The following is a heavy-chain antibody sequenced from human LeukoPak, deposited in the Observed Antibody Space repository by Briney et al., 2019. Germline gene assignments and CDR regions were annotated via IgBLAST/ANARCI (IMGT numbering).Heavy chain of an antibody. CDR2: IYYSGST. D-gene: IGHD2-2*01. CDR3: ARGDKYCSSTSCSYNWFDP. J-gene: IGHJ5*02. V-gene: IGHV4-59*01. Sequence: SETLSLTCTVSGGSIGSYYWSWIRQPPGKGLEWIGYIYYSGSTNYNPSLKSRVTISVDTSKNQFSLKLSSVTAADTAVYYCARGDKYCSSTSCSYNWFDPWGQGTLVTVSS. CDR1: GGSIGSYY.